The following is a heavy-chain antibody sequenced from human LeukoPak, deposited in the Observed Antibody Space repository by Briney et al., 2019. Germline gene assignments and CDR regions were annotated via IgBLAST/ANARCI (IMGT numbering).Heavy chain of an antibody. Sequence: GGSLRLSCAASGFTFSDHYMDWVRQAPGKGLEWVGRIRNKAKSYTTEYAASVKGRFTISRDDSKKSLYLQMNSLKTEDTAVYYCARVGDYYDSNGYSVDAFDIWGKGTMVTVSS. CDR3: ARVGDYYDSNGYSVDAFDI. J-gene: IGHJ3*02. V-gene: IGHV3-72*01. D-gene: IGHD3-22*01. CDR2: IRNKAKSYTT. CDR1: GFTFSDHY.